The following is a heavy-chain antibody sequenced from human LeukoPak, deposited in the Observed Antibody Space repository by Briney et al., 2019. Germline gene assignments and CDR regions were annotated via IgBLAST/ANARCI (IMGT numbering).Heavy chain of an antibody. V-gene: IGHV3-23*01. CDR2: ISGSGGST. CDR1: GFTFSSYA. Sequence: PGGSLRLSCAASGFTFSSYAMSWVRQAPGKGLEWVSAISGSGGSTYYADSVKGRFTISRDNSKNTLYLQMNSLRAEDTAVYYCAKAIVLRYFDWLLPLDYWGQGTLVTVSS. D-gene: IGHD3-9*01. J-gene: IGHJ4*02. CDR3: AKAIVLRYFDWLLPLDY.